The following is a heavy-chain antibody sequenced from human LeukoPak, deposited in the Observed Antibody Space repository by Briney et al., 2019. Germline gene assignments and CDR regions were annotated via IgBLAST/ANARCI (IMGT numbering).Heavy chain of an antibody. CDR2: ISSSSSYI. CDR1: GFTFSSYS. CDR3: ARSQTGTRYNWFDP. V-gene: IGHV3-21*01. D-gene: IGHD1-1*01. J-gene: IGHJ5*02. Sequence: GGSLRLSCAASGFTFSSYSMNWVRQGPGKGLEWVSSISSSSSYIYYADSVKGRFTISRDNAKNSLYLQMNSLRAEDTAVYYCARSQTGTRYNWFDPWGQGTLVTVSS.